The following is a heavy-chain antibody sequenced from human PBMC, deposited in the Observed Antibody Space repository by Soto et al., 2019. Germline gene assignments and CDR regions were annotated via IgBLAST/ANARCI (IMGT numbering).Heavy chain of an antibody. J-gene: IGHJ5*02. Sequence: SETLSLTCTVSGGSISSGDYYWSWIRQPPGKGLEWIGYIYYSGSTYYNPSLKSRVTTSVDTSKNQFSLKLSSVTAADTAVYYCARERPRNYDILTGYYRDNWFDPWGQGTLVTVSS. CDR3: ARERPRNYDILTGYYRDNWFDP. CDR1: GGSISSGDYY. D-gene: IGHD3-9*01. CDR2: IYYSGST. V-gene: IGHV4-30-4*01.